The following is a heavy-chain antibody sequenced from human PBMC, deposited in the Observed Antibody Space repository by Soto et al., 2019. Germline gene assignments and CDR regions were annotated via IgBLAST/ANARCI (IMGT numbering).Heavy chain of an antibody. V-gene: IGHV3-48*01. CDR1: GFTFSSYS. CDR3: VRDAPPDDY. Sequence: EVQLVESGGGLVQPGGSLRLSCAASGFTFSSYSMNWVRQAPGKGLEWASYISSSSNTIYYADSVKGRFTISRDNAKNSLYLHMNSLRAEDTGVYYCVRDAPPDDYWGQGTLVTVSS. J-gene: IGHJ4*02. CDR2: ISSSSNTI.